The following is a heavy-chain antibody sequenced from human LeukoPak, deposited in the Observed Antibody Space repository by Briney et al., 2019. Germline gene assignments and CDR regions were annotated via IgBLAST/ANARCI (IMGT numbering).Heavy chain of an antibody. J-gene: IGHJ4*02. V-gene: IGHV3-23*01. CDR1: GFTFSSYA. CDR3: AKGGYYYGSGSYYGPDY. D-gene: IGHD3-10*01. Sequence: GSLRLSCVASGFTFSSYAMSWVRQAPGKGLEWVSAISGSGGSTYYADSVKGRFTISRDNSKNTLYLQMNSLRAEDTAVYYCAKGGYYYGSGSYYGPDYWGQGTLVTVSS. CDR2: ISGSGGST.